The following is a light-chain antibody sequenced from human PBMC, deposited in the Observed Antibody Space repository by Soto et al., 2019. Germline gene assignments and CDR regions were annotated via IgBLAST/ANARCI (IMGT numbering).Light chain of an antibody. Sequence: EIVVKLSPGTLSLTPRERARLYCPASQSVSSTYLAWYQQQPGQAPRLLMSGTSNRATGTPDRFSGSGSGTDFTLTISRLEPEDFAVYYCQQYGSPPITFGQGTRLEIK. V-gene: IGKV3-20*01. CDR2: GTS. J-gene: IGKJ5*01. CDR1: QSVSSTY. CDR3: QQYGSPPIT.